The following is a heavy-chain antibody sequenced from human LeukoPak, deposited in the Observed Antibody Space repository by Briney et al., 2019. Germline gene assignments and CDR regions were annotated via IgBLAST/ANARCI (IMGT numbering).Heavy chain of an antibody. D-gene: IGHD6-19*01. CDR1: GGSITSSNYQ. J-gene: IGHJ5*02. CDR2: ISYSGST. V-gene: IGHV4-39*01. CDR3: ARCQWLVPWFDP. Sequence: SETLSLTCTVSGGSITSSNYQWGWIRQPPGKGLEWIGSISYSGSTYFNLSLKSRVMISVDTSSNQFSLKLSSVTAADTAVYYCARCQWLVPWFDPWGQGTLVTVSS.